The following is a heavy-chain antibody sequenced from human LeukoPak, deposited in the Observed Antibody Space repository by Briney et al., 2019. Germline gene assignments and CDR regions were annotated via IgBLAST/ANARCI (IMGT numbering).Heavy chain of an antibody. V-gene: IGHV1-18*01. CDR1: GFTFSSYW. Sequence: PGGSLRLSCAASGFTFSSYWMSWVRQAPGHGLEWMGWISAYNGNTNYAQKLQGRVTMTTDTSTSTAYMELRSLRFDDTAVYYCVREVWGGQLVCHWFDPWGQGTLVTVSS. CDR2: ISAYNGNT. D-gene: IGHD2-2*01. J-gene: IGHJ5*02. CDR3: VREVWGGQLVCHWFDP.